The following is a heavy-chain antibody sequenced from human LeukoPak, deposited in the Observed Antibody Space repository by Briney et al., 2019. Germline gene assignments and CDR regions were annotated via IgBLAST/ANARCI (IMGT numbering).Heavy chain of an antibody. CDR1: GGSFSGYY. V-gene: IGHV4-34*01. CDR3: ARGPVYYYGSGSYFYYFDY. D-gene: IGHD3-10*01. J-gene: IGHJ4*02. CDR2: INHSGST. Sequence: SETLSLTCAVYGGSFSGYYWSWIRQPPGKGLEWIGEINHSGSTNYNPSLKSRVTISVDTSKNQFSLKLSSVTAADTAVYYCARGPVYYYGSGSYFYYFDYWGQGTLVTVSS.